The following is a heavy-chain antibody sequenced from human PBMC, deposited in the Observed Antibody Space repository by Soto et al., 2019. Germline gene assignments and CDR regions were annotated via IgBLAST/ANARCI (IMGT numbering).Heavy chain of an antibody. V-gene: IGHV2-5*02. CDR2: IYWDDDK. D-gene: IGHD4-17*01. J-gene: IGHJ4*02. CDR1: GFSLSTSGVS. Sequence: QITLKESGPTLVKPTQTLTLTCTFSGFSLSTSGVSVGWVRQPPGEALEWLALIYWDDDKRYRSSLKSRLTISKGPSIHQVVLTMTNMDPVDTATYYCAYSHRYGDYIIDYWGQGTLVTVST. CDR3: AYSHRYGDYIIDY.